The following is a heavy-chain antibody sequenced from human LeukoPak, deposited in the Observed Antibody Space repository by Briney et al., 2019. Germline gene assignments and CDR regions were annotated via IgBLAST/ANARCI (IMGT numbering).Heavy chain of an antibody. CDR1: GFTFSSYC. CDR2: IKQDGSEK. D-gene: IGHD3-22*01. J-gene: IGHJ3*02. CDR3: ARVAYYYDSSGQNENDAFDI. Sequence: GGSLRLSCAASGFTFSSYCMSWVRQAPGKGLEWVANIKQDGSEKYYVDSVKGRFTISRDNAQNSLYLQMNSLRAEDTALYYCARVAYYYDSSGQNENDAFDIWGQGTMVTVSS. V-gene: IGHV3-7*03.